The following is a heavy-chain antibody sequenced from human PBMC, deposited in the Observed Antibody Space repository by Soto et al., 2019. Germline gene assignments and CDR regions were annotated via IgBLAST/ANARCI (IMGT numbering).Heavy chain of an antibody. CDR3: ASSKRPTVLVDY. Sequence: QVQRQESGPGLVKPSGTLSLTCAVSGDSINSSTWWSWFRQPPGKGLEWIGEIYHSGTINYNPSLKSRISISLDKSKNQFSLKLNSVTAADTAVYFCASSKRPTVLVDYWGQGALVTVSS. CDR2: IYHSGTI. D-gene: IGHD2-8*02. CDR1: GDSINSSTW. J-gene: IGHJ4*02. V-gene: IGHV4-4*02.